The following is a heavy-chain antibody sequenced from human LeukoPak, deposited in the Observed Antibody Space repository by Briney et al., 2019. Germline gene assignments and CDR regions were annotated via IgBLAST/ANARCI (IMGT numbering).Heavy chain of an antibody. CDR3: ARIGGYCSGGSCYSGWFDP. D-gene: IGHD2-15*01. J-gene: IGHJ5*02. Sequence: TLPLTCTVSGGSISSGSYYWSWIRQPAGKGLEWIGRIYTSGSTNYNPSLKSRVTISVDTSKNQFSLKLSSVTAADTAVYYCARIGGYCSGGSCYSGWFDPWGQGTLVTVSS. V-gene: IGHV4-61*02. CDR2: IYTSGST. CDR1: GGSISSGSYY.